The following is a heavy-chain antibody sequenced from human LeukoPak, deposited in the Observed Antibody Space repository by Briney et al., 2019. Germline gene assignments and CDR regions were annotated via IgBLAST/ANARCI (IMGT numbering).Heavy chain of an antibody. V-gene: IGHV4-31*03. J-gene: IGHJ4*02. CDR2: IYYSGST. D-gene: IGHD6-13*01. CDR1: GGSISSGGYY. Sequence: PSETLSLTCTVFGGSISSGGYYWSWIRQHPGKGLEWIGYIYYSGSTYYNPSLKSRVTISVDTSKNQFSLKLTSVTAADTAVCYCARGVAATDYFDYWGQGTLVTVSS. CDR3: ARGVAATDYFDY.